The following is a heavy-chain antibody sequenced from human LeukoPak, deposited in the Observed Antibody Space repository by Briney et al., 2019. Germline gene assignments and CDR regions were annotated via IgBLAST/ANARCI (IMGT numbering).Heavy chain of an antibody. J-gene: IGHJ4*02. CDR3: ARGQPPYSDGSTYYAGGFYYYDN. V-gene: IGHV4-34*01. D-gene: IGHD2-15*01. Sequence: SETLSLTCAVYGGSFSGYYWSWIRQTPGKGLEWIGEINHSGSAKYNPYLKSRVTISVTLSKNQFSLDLSSVTAADTGVYYCARGQPPYSDGSTYYAGGFYYYDNWGQGTLVTVSS. CDR1: GGSFSGYY. CDR2: INHSGSA.